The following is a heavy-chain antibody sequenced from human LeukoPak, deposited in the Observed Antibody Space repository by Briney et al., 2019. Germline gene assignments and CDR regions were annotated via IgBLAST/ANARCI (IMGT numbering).Heavy chain of an antibody. Sequence: SETLSLTSTVPSGSLSSYYWSWIRQPPGKGLEWIGHIYYSGSTNYNPSLRSRVTISVDTSKNQFSLKLSSVTAADTAVYYCARIKWELPGGFDYWGQGTLVTVSS. J-gene: IGHJ4*02. D-gene: IGHD1-26*01. V-gene: IGHV4-59*08. CDR3: ARIKWELPGGFDY. CDR2: IYYSGST. CDR1: SGSLSSYY.